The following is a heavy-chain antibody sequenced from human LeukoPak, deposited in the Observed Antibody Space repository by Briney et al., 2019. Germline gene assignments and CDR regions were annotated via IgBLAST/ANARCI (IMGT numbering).Heavy chain of an antibody. CDR1: GGSISSYY. Sequence: SETLSLTCTVSGGSISSYYWSWIRQPPGKGLEWTGYIYYSGSTNYNPSLKSRVTISVDTSKNQFSLKLSSVTAADTAVCYCARVVGLRWYYYGMDVWGQGTTVTVSS. CDR3: ARVVGLRWYYYGMDV. V-gene: IGHV4-59*01. D-gene: IGHD4-23*01. J-gene: IGHJ6*02. CDR2: IYYSGST.